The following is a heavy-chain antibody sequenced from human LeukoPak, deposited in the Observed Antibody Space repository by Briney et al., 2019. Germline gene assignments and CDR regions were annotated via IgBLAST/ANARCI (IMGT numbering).Heavy chain of an antibody. CDR1: GFSFSTYA. D-gene: IGHD1-26*01. V-gene: IGHV3-23*01. CDR2: ISAGGATI. Sequence: GGSLRLSSAASGFSFSTYAMSWVRQAPGKGLEWVSAISAGGATIYYADSVKGRFTVSRDNSKNTLYLHMNSLRAEDTAIYYCAKDSGGTYFYYYYYMDVWGKGTTVTVSS. CDR3: AKDSGGTYFYYYYYMDV. J-gene: IGHJ6*03.